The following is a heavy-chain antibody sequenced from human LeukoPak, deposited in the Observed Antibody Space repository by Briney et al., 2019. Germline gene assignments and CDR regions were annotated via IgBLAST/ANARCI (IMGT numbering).Heavy chain of an antibody. Sequence: SETLSLTCTVSGGSISSGSYYWSWIRQPAGKGLEWIGRIYTSGSTNYNPSLKSRVTISVDTSKNQFSLKLSSVTAADTAVYYCARCGGWGSGSSYYYYKDVWGKGTTVTVSS. CDR3: ARCGGWGSGSSYYYYKDV. D-gene: IGHD3-10*01. V-gene: IGHV4-61*02. CDR1: GGSISSGSYY. J-gene: IGHJ6*03. CDR2: IYTSGST.